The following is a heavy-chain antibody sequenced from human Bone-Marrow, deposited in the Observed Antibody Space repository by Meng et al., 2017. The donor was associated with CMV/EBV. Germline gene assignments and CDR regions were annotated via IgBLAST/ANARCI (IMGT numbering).Heavy chain of an antibody. V-gene: IGHV3-72*01. Sequence: GESLKISCAASGFTFSDHYMDWVRQAPGKGLEWVGRTRNKANSYTTEYAASVKGRFTISRDDSKNSLYLQMNSLKTKDTAVYYCARVRTDYDFWSGYYTRGFDYWGQGTLVTVSS. D-gene: IGHD3-3*01. CDR2: TRNKANSYTT. CDR3: ARVRTDYDFWSGYYTRGFDY. J-gene: IGHJ4*02. CDR1: GFTFSDHY.